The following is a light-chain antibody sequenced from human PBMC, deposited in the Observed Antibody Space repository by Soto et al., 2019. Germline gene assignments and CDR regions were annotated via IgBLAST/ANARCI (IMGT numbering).Light chain of an antibody. CDR2: GAS. CDR3: QQYGSSRFT. Sequence: EIVLTQSPGTLSLSPGERATLSCRASQSISSSYLAWYQQKPGQAPRLLVYGASSRATGIPDRFSGSGSGTDFTLTISRLEPEDVAVYYCQQYGSSRFTFGPGTKVDIQ. CDR1: QSISSSY. J-gene: IGKJ3*01. V-gene: IGKV3-20*01.